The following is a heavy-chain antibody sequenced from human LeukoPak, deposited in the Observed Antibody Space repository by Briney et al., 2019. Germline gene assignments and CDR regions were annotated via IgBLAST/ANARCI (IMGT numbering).Heavy chain of an antibody. V-gene: IGHV5-51*01. J-gene: IGHJ4*02. CDR3: ARSIGGTYFDY. D-gene: IGHD2-21*01. Sequence: GDSLKISCKCSGYSFTTYWIGWVRQLPGKGLEWMGIIYPGDSDTRYSPSFQGQVTISADKSISTAYLQWSSLKASDTAIYYCARSIGGTYFDYWGQGALVTVSS. CDR1: GYSFTTYW. CDR2: IYPGDSDT.